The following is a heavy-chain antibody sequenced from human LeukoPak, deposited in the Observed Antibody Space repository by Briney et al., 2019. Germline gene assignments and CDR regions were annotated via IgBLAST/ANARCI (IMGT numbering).Heavy chain of an antibody. CDR2: IYYSGST. Sequence: SQTLSLTCTVSGGSISSGGYYWSWIRQHPGKGLEWIGYIYYSGSTYYNPSLKSRVTISVDTSKNQFSLKLSSVTAADTAVYYCARQDHILFLFDYWGQGTLVTVSS. J-gene: IGHJ4*02. CDR3: ARQDHILFLFDY. D-gene: IGHD2-21*01. CDR1: GGSISSGGYY. V-gene: IGHV4-31*03.